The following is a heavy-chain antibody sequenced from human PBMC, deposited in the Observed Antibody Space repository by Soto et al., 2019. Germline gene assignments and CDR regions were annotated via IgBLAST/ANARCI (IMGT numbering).Heavy chain of an antibody. J-gene: IGHJ5*02. CDR1: GFTFSIYS. V-gene: IGHV3-21*01. CDR2: ISSSSSYI. CDR3: ARDSGSGSFLDWFDP. Sequence: GGSLRLSCAASGFTFSIYSMNWVRHAPGKGLEWVSSISSSSSYIYYADSVKGRFTISRDNAKNSLYLQMNSLRAEDTAVYYCARDSGSGSFLDWFDPWGQGTLVTVSS. D-gene: IGHD3-10*01.